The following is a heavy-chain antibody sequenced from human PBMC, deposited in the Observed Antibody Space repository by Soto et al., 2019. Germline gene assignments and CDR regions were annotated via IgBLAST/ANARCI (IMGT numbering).Heavy chain of an antibody. CDR2: IYYSGST. D-gene: IGHD1-20*01. J-gene: IGHJ5*02. Sequence: SETLSLTCTVSGGSISSYYWSWIRQPPGKGLEWIGYIYYSGSTNYNPSLKSRVTISVDTSKNQFSLKLSSVTAADTAVYYCARPRIPETVNWFDPWGQGTLVTVSS. CDR3: ARPRIPETVNWFDP. CDR1: GGSISSYY. V-gene: IGHV4-59*01.